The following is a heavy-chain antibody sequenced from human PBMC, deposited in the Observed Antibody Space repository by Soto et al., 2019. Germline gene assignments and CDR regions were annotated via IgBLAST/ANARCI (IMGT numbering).Heavy chain of an antibody. J-gene: IGHJ4*02. D-gene: IGHD6-13*01. Sequence: GGSLRLSCAASGFTFSSYGMHWVRQAPGKGLEWVAVIWYDGSNKYYADSVKGRFTISRDNSKNTLYLQMNSLRAEDTAVYYCAREGRTAAAGFDYWGQGTLVTVSS. CDR2: IWYDGSNK. CDR3: AREGRTAAAGFDY. CDR1: GFTFSSYG. V-gene: IGHV3-33*01.